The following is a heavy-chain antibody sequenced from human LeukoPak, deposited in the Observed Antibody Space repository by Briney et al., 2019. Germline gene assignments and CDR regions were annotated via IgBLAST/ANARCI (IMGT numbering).Heavy chain of an antibody. CDR3: ARGGGGYAFDY. V-gene: IGHV4-59*01. Sequence: SETLSLTCTVSGGSISTYYWSWIRQPPGKGLEWIWHVYYSGSTNYNPSLKSRVTTSVDTSKNQFSLKLSSVTAADTAVYYCARGGGGYAFDYWGQGTLVTVSS. CDR1: GGSISTYY. D-gene: IGHD5-12*01. J-gene: IGHJ4*02. CDR2: VYYSGST.